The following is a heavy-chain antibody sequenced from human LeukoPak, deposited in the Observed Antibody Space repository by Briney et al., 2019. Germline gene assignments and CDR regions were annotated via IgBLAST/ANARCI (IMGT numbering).Heavy chain of an antibody. CDR2: ISWTGDKV. V-gene: IGHV3-9*01. J-gene: IGHJ4*02. D-gene: IGHD2-8*01. Sequence: QPGGSLRLSCVTYGFTFGDFVMHWVRQAPGKGLECVSTISWTGDKVAYAGSVKGRFTVSRDNAKNSLFLQMNSLRTDDTALYYCIKDAPNGSIDYWGQGTLVTVSS. CDR3: IKDAPNGSIDY. CDR1: GFTFGDFV.